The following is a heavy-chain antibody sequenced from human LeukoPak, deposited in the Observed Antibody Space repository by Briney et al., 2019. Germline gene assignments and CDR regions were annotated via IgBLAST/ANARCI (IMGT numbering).Heavy chain of an antibody. CDR3: ARQLQVCSGGSCYSGKGIDY. CDR1: GGSISSSSYY. CDR2: IYTSGST. V-gene: IGHV4-61*02. D-gene: IGHD2-15*01. Sequence: SETLSLTCTVSGGSISSSSYYWGWSRQPAGKGLEWIVRIYTSGSTNYNPYLKSLVTISVDTSKNQFSLKLSSVTAADTAVYYCARQLQVCSGGSCYSGKGIDYWGQGTLVTVSS. J-gene: IGHJ4*02.